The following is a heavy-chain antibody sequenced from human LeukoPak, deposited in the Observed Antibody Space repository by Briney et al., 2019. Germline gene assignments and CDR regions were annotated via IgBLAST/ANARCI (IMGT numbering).Heavy chain of an antibody. V-gene: IGHV4-39*07. CDR3: ARDLYYYGSGSYYNFPGFDY. D-gene: IGHD3-10*01. J-gene: IGHJ4*02. CDR1: GGSIRSSSYY. Sequence: SETLSLTCTVSGGSIRSSSYYWGWIRQPPGKGLEWIGSIYYSGSTYYNPSLKSRVTISVDTSKNQFSLKLSSVTAADTAVYYCARDLYYYGSGSYYNFPGFDYWGQGTLVTVSS. CDR2: IYYSGST.